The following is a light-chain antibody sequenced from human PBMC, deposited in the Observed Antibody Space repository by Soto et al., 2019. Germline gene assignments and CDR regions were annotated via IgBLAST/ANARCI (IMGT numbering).Light chain of an antibody. CDR2: GAS. J-gene: IGKJ5*01. V-gene: IGKV3-20*01. CDR3: QQYGSSPPFT. CDR1: QSVSSSY. Sequence: EIVLTQSPGTLSLSPGERATLSCRASQSVSSSYLAWYQQKPGQAPRRLIYGASSRATGIPDRLSGSGSGTAFTLTISRLELEDFAVYYCQQYGSSPPFTYGQGTRLVSK.